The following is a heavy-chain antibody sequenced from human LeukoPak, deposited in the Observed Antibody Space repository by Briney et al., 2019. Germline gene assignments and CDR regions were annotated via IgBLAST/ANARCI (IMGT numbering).Heavy chain of an antibody. Sequence: SETLSLTCTVYGGSISSGDYYWSWIRQPPGRGLEWIGYIYYSGSTYYNPSLKSRVTISVDTSKNQFSLKLSSVTAADTVVYYCARDLYDSSGYYGYGMDVWGQGTTVTVSS. V-gene: IGHV4-30-4*01. CDR1: GGSISSGDYY. D-gene: IGHD3-22*01. CDR2: IYYSGST. CDR3: ARDLYDSSGYYGYGMDV. J-gene: IGHJ6*02.